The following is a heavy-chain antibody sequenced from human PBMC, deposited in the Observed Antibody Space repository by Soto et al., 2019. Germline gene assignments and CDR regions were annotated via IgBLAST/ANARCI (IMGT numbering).Heavy chain of an antibody. Sequence: GESLKISCKGSGYSFTSYWISWVRQMPGKGLEWMGRIDPSDSYTNYSPSFQGHVTISADKSISTAYLQWSSLRASDTAMYYCARRTVRSARVQRWLALDYYGMDVWGQGTTVTVSS. D-gene: IGHD5-18*01. CDR1: GYSFTSYW. CDR3: ARRTVRSARVQRWLALDYYGMDV. CDR2: IDPSDSYT. J-gene: IGHJ6*02. V-gene: IGHV5-10-1*01.